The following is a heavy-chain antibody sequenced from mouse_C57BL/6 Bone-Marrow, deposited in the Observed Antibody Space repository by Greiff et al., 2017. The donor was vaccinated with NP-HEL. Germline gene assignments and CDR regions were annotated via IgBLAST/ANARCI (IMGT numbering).Heavy chain of an antibody. J-gene: IGHJ3*01. V-gene: IGHV1-9*01. Sequence: VQLQQSGAELMKPGASVKLSCKATGYTFTGYRIEWVKQRPGHGLEWIGEILPGSGSTNYNEKFKGKATFTADTSSNTAYMQLSSLTTEDSAIYYCAREELLLREWGFAYWGQGTLVTVSA. CDR3: AREELLLREWGFAY. CDR2: ILPGSGST. CDR1: GYTFTGYR. D-gene: IGHD1-1*01.